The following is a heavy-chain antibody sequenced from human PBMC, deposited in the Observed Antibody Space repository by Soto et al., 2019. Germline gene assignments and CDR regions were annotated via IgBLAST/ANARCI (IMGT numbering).Heavy chain of an antibody. Sequence: ASVKVSCKASGYTFTSYAMHWVRQAPGQRLEWMGWINAGNGNTKYSQKFQGRVTITRDTSASTAYMELSSLRSEDTAVYYCARCTNDDYDAFDIWGQGTMVTVSS. J-gene: IGHJ3*02. CDR1: GYTFTSYA. D-gene: IGHD2-8*01. V-gene: IGHV1-3*01. CDR2: INAGNGNT. CDR3: ARCTNDDYDAFDI.